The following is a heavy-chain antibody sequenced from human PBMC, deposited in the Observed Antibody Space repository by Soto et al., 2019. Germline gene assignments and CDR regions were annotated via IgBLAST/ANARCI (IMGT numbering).Heavy chain of an antibody. D-gene: IGHD4-4*01. CDR2: IWYDGSNK. Sequence: PGGSLRLFCAASGFTFSSYGMHWVRQAPGKGLEWVAVIWYDGSNKYYADSVKGRFTISRDNSKNTLYLQMNSLRAEDTAVYYCARENAYSNYVICGMDVWGQGSTATVSS. CDR3: ARENAYSNYVICGMDV. J-gene: IGHJ6*02. CDR1: GFTFSSYG. V-gene: IGHV3-33*01.